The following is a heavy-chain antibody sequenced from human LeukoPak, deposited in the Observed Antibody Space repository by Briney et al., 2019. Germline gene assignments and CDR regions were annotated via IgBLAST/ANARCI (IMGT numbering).Heavy chain of an antibody. V-gene: IGHV3-23*01. D-gene: IGHD6-19*01. CDR2: INGGGNTT. J-gene: IGHJ6*03. CDR3: TKELHVAVAVADYYYFYMDV. Sequence: GGSLRLSCAASGFAFSSFAMGWVRQSSRKGLEWLSTINGGGNTTFYSDSVKGRFTISRDNSKNTLYLHMDSLRPDDTAMYYCTKELHVAVAVADYYYFYMDVWGRGTAVTVSS. CDR1: GFAFSSFA.